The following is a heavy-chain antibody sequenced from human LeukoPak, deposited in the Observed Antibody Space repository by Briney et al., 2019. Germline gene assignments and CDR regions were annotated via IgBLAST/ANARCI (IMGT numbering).Heavy chain of an antibody. CDR2: IYPGDSDI. V-gene: IGHV5-51*01. CDR1: GYSFSSYW. CDR3: ATYYYDSSGYEYFQH. D-gene: IGHD3-22*01. J-gene: IGHJ1*01. Sequence: GESLKISCKGSGYSFSSYWIGWVRQMPGKGLEWMGIIYPGDSDIRYSPSFQGQVTISADKSISTAYLQWSSLKASDTAMYYCATYYYDSSGYEYFQHWGQGTLVTVSS.